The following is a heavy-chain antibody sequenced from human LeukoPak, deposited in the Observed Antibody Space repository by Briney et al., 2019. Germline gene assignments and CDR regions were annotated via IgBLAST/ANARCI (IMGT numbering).Heavy chain of an antibody. Sequence: SETLSLICTVSGGSISSYYWSWIRQPPGKGLEWIGYIYYSGSTNYNPSLKSRVTISVDTSKNQFSLKLSSVTAADTAVYYCARHGSSWYEKDYFDYWGQGTLVTVSS. CDR2: IYYSGST. CDR3: ARHGSSWYEKDYFDY. V-gene: IGHV4-59*08. J-gene: IGHJ4*02. CDR1: GGSISSYY. D-gene: IGHD6-13*01.